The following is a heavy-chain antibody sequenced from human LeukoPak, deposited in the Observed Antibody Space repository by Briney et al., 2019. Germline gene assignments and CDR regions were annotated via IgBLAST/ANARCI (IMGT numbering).Heavy chain of an antibody. CDR1: GFTFSNYA. D-gene: IGHD6-13*01. V-gene: IGHV3-23*01. CDR2: IGGSGIST. CDR3: ARELNGYSSSWYDY. Sequence: GGSLRLSCAASGFTFSNYAMTWVRQAPGKGLEWVSTIGGSGISTYYANSVKGRFTISRDNSKNTLYLQMNSLRAEDTAVYYCARELNGYSSSWYDYWGQGTLVTVSS. J-gene: IGHJ4*02.